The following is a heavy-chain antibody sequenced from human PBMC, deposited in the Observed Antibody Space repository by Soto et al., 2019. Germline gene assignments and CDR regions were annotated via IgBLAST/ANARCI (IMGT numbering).Heavy chain of an antibody. J-gene: IGHJ4*02. Sequence: QVQLVQSGAEVKKPGASVKVSCKASGYTFTSYGISWVRQAPGQGLEWMGWISAYNGNTNYAQKLQGTVTMTTDTATSTAYMELRSLRSADTAVYCCATDYTGNSNFAYSGQGTLVTVSS. V-gene: IGHV1-18*01. CDR2: ISAYNGNT. CDR1: GYTFTSYG. CDR3: ATDYTGNSNFAY. D-gene: IGHD2-8*02.